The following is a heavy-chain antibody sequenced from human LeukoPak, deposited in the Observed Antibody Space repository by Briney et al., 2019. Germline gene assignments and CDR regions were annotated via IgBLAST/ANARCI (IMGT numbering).Heavy chain of an antibody. D-gene: IGHD3-3*01. V-gene: IGHV3-7*01. J-gene: IGHJ2*01. CDR2: TKQDGSEK. CDR3: ARERLGDAIYFDL. Sequence: GGSLRLSRTASGFTFRHYWMSWVRQAPGKGLEWVANTKQDGSEKYYVDSVRGRFTISRENAKNSLFLRMNSLRAEDTAVYFCARERLGDAIYFDLWGRGTLVTVSS. CDR1: GFTFRHYW.